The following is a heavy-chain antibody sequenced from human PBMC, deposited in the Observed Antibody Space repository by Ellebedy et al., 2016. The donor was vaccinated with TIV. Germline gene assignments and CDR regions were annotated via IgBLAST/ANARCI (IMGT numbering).Heavy chain of an antibody. CDR2: IWFDGSNE. CDR1: GFTFSTYG. V-gene: IGHV3-33*01. Sequence: GESLKISCAASGFTFSTYGMHWVRQAPGKGLEWVAVIWFDGSNEYYADSVKGRFTISRDNSKNTLFLQMNSLRAEDTAVYYCAREGEQWLVYGYFDYWGQGTLVTVSS. CDR3: AREGEQWLVYGYFDY. J-gene: IGHJ4*02. D-gene: IGHD6-19*01.